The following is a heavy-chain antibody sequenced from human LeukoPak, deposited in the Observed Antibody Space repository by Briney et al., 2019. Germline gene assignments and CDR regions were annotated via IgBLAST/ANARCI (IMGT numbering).Heavy chain of an antibody. V-gene: IGHV1-2*06. Sequence: ASVKVSCKASGYTFTGYYMHWVRQAPGQGLEWMGRINPNSGGINYAQKFQGRVTMTRDTSISTAYMELSRLRSDDTAVYYCARVAAYCGGDCYLYWGQGTLVTVSS. CDR2: INPNSGGI. CDR3: ARVAAYCGGDCYLY. J-gene: IGHJ4*02. D-gene: IGHD2-21*02. CDR1: GYTFTGYY.